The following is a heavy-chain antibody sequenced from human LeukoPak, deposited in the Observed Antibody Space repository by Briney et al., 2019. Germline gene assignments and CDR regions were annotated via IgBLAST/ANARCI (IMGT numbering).Heavy chain of an antibody. V-gene: IGHV4-34*01. CDR3: ARQGLAVAGHYYYYYYGMDV. CDR2: INHSGST. Sequence: PSETLSLTCAVYGGSFSGYYWSWIRQPPGKGLEWIGEINHSGSTNYNPSLKSRVTISVDTSKNQFSLKLSSVTAADTAVYYCARQGLAVAGHYYYYYYGMDVWGQGTTVTVSS. CDR1: GGSFSGYY. D-gene: IGHD6-19*01. J-gene: IGHJ6*02.